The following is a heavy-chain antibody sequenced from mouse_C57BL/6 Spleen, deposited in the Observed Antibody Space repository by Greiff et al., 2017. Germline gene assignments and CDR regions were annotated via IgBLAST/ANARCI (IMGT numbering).Heavy chain of an antibody. V-gene: IGHV1-15*01. CDR2: IDPETGGT. CDR1: GYTFTDYE. J-gene: IGHJ3*01. Sequence: LVESGAELVRPGASVTLSCKASGYTFTDYEMHWVKQTPVHGLEWIGAIDPETGGTAYNQKFKGKAILTADKSSSTAYMELRSLTSEDSAVYYCTRGDFYYGSSSFAYWGQGTLVTVSA. D-gene: IGHD1-1*01. CDR3: TRGDFYYGSSSFAY.